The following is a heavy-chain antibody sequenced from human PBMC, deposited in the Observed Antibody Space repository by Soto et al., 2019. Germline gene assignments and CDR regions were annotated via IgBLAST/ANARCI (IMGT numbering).Heavy chain of an antibody. CDR1: GGSISSGGYS. CDR2: IYHSGST. J-gene: IGHJ4*02. V-gene: IGHV4-30-2*01. D-gene: IGHD4-17*01. CDR3: ARGGKTVTTFDY. Sequence: TLSLTCAVSGGSISSGGYSWSWIRQPPGKGLEWIGCIYHSGSTYYNPSLKSRVTISVDRSKNQFSLKLSSVTAADTAVYYCARGGKTVTTFDYWGQGTLVTVSS.